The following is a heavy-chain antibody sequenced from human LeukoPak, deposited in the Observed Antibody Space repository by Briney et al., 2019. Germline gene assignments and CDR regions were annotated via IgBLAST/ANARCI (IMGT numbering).Heavy chain of an antibody. CDR3: ATSQTRVGAADS. V-gene: IGHV4-31*03. CDR1: GGSISSGGYY. Sequence: PSETLSLTCTVSGGSISSGGYYWSWIRQHPGKGLEWIGYIYYSGSTYYNPSLKSRVTISVDTSKNQFSLKLSSVTAADTAVYYCATSQTRVGAADSWGQGTPVTVSS. D-gene: IGHD1-26*01. CDR2: IYYSGST. J-gene: IGHJ4*02.